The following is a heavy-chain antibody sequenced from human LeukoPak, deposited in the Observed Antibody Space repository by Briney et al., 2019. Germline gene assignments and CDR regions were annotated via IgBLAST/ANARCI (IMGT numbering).Heavy chain of an antibody. CDR2: FDPEDGET. CDR3: ATDLDSSIYMSGFGY. CDR1: GYTLTELS. J-gene: IGHJ4*02. V-gene: IGHV1-24*01. Sequence: ASVKVSCKVSGYTLTELSMHWVRQAPGKGLEWMGGFDPEDGETIYAQKFQGRVTMTEDTSTDTAYMELSSLRSEDTAVYYCATDLDSSIYMSGFGYWGQGTLVTVSS. D-gene: IGHD1-1*01.